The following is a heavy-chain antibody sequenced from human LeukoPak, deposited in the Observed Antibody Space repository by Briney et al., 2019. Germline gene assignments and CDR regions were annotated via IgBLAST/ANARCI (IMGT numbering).Heavy chain of an antibody. J-gene: IGHJ4*02. V-gene: IGHV1-2*02. CDR1: GYTFTGYS. D-gene: IGHD6-19*01. CDR2: INPNNGGT. CDR3: ARDGAVISSGLGF. Sequence: ASVKVSCKAFGYTFTGYSMHWVRQAPGQGLEWMGWINPNNGGTNYAQIFQGRVSMTSDTSINTAYMELSRLRSDDTAVYYCARDGAVISSGLGFWGQGTLVTVSS.